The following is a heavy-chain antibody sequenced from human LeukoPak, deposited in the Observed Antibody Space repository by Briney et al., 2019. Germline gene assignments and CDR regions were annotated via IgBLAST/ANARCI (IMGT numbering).Heavy chain of an antibody. J-gene: IGHJ4*02. CDR3: ARDRGDINHFDY. CDR1: GGSISSGGYY. D-gene: IGHD3-10*01. Sequence: PSQTLSLTCTVSGGSISSGGYYWSWIRQHPGKGLEWIGYIYYSGSTYYNPSLKSRVTISVDTSKNQFSLKLSSVTAADTAVYYCARDRGDINHFDYWGQGTLVTVSS. V-gene: IGHV4-31*03. CDR2: IYYSGST.